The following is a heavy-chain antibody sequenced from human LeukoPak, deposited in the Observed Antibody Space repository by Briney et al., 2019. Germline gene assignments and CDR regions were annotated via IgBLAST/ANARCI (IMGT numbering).Heavy chain of an antibody. CDR1: GFTFSSYS. CDR3: ARGIAAAGTNWFDP. V-gene: IGHV3-21*01. CDR2: ISSSSSYI. J-gene: IGHJ5*02. Sequence: GGSLRLSCAASGFTFSSYSMNWVRQAPGKGLEWVSSISSSSSYIYSADSVKGRFTNSKDNDKNSLYLQMNSLRAEDTAVYYCARGIAAAGTNWFDPWGQGTLVTVSS. D-gene: IGHD6-13*01.